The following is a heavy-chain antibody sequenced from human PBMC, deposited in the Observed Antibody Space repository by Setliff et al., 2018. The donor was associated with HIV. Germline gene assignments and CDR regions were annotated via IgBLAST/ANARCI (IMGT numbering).Heavy chain of an antibody. Sequence: GESLKISCRGSGFNFTNYWIGWVRQMPGKGLEWMGIVYPGDSDARYSPSFRGHFTISADKSITTAYLQWSSLKASDPAMYYCAKRRASGSLLDTFDVWGQGTMVTVS. D-gene: IGHD1-26*01. CDR2: VYPGDSDA. CDR1: GFNFTNYW. V-gene: IGHV5-51*01. J-gene: IGHJ3*01. CDR3: AKRRASGSLLDTFDV.